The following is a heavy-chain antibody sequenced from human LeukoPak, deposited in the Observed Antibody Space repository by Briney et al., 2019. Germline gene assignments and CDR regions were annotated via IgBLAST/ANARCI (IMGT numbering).Heavy chain of an antibody. CDR1: GFTYSNYD. D-gene: IGHD5/OR15-5a*01. J-gene: IGHJ3*02. CDR2: IGIADDT. Sequence: GGSLRLSCAASGFTYSNYDMHWVRQGPGGGLEWVSAIGIADDTHYADSVKGQFTISRENARNSLYLQINSLRDGDTAVYYCVRGGIRVSGIDAFDIWGQGTVVTVSS. CDR3: VRGGIRVSGIDAFDI. V-gene: IGHV3-13*01.